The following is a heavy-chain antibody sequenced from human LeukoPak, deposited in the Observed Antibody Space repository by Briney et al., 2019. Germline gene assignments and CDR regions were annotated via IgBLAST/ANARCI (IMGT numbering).Heavy chain of an antibody. CDR3: ARDHLPAGAPGYYMDV. D-gene: IGHD4/OR15-4a*01. V-gene: IGHV4-34*01. CDR1: GGSFSGYY. Sequence: SETLSLTCAVYGGSFSGYYWSWIRQPPGKGLEWIGEINHSGSTNYNPSLKSRVTISVDTSKNQFSLMLRSVTAADTAVYYCARDHLPAGAPGYYMDVWGKGTTVTVSS. CDR2: INHSGST. J-gene: IGHJ6*03.